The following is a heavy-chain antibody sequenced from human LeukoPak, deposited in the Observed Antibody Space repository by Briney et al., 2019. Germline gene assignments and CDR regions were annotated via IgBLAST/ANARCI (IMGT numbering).Heavy chain of an antibody. V-gene: IGHV3-7*01. J-gene: IGHJ4*02. Sequence: GGSLRLSCAASGFTFRSHWMSWVRQAPGKGLEWVANTDQDGSEIYYLDSVKGRFTISRDNAKNSLYLQMNSLRAEDTAVYYCARDLAGDVGLDSWGQGTLVTVSS. CDR2: TDQDGSEI. D-gene: IGHD6-19*01. CDR1: GFTFRSHW. CDR3: ARDLAGDVGLDS.